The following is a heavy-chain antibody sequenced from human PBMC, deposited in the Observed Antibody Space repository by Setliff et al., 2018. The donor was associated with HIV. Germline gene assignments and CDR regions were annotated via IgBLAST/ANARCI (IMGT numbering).Heavy chain of an antibody. CDR2: IIPIFGTG. J-gene: IGHJ4*02. V-gene: IGHV1-69*13. D-gene: IGHD4-17*01. Sequence: SVKVSCKASGGTFSNYAISWVRQAPGQALEWMGGIIPIFGTGMYAQKFQGRVTITADESTTTAYMELSSLRSEDTAVYYCARDPTTVMDYFDYWGQGTLVTVSS. CDR1: GGTFSNYA. CDR3: ARDPTTVMDYFDY.